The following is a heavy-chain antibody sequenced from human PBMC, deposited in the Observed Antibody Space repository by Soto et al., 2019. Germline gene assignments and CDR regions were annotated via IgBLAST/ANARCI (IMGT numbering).Heavy chain of an antibody. J-gene: IGHJ4*02. V-gene: IGHV3-74*01. CDR3: SREGAGEHYYDSSGYFDY. D-gene: IGHD3-22*01. CDR2: INSDGSST. CDR1: GFTFSSYW. Sequence: GGSLRLSCAASGFTFSSYWMHWVRQAPGKGLVWVSRINSDGSSTSYADSVKGRFTISRDNAKNTPYLQMNSLRAEDTAVYYGSREGAGEHYYDSSGYFDYWGQGTLVTVSS.